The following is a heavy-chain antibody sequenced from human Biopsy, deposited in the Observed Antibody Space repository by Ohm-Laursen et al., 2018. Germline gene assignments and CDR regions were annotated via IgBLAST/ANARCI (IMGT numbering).Heavy chain of an antibody. J-gene: IGHJ3*02. CDR1: GFTFSNYG. CDR3: ATSTMVRSSGHAFDI. D-gene: IGHD3-10*01. V-gene: IGHV3-33*08. Sequence: RSLRLSCAASGFTFSNYGIHWVRQAPGKGLEWVAFIWYDGFNRYYADSVKGRFTISRDNSKNTLDLQMNSLRAEDTAVYYCATSTMVRSSGHAFDIWGQGTVVTVS. CDR2: IWYDGFNR.